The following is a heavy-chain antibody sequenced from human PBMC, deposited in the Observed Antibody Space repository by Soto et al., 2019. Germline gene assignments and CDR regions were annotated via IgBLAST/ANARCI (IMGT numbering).Heavy chain of an antibody. CDR3: ARGRPYCSSTSCSFDY. Sequence: SETLSLTCAVYGGSFSGYYWSWIRQPPGKGLEWIGEINHSGSINYNPSLKSRVTISVDTSKNQFSLKLSSVTAADTAVYYCARGRPYCSSTSCSFDYWGQGILVTVSS. V-gene: IGHV4-34*01. CDR1: GGSFSGYY. CDR2: INHSGSI. J-gene: IGHJ4*02. D-gene: IGHD2-2*01.